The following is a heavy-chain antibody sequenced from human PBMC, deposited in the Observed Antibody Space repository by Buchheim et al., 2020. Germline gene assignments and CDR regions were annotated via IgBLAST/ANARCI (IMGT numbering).Heavy chain of an antibody. CDR1: GGSINSGSYF. Sequence: QVQLQESGPGLVKPSQTLSLTCTVSGGSINSGSYFHSWIRQPAGKGLEWIGRIYTSGTIQYNPALQSRVTISVDTSKNQFSLKLSSVTAADTAVYYCARGYCSGGICYSGGMDVWGQGIT. V-gene: IGHV4-61*02. CDR2: IYTSGTI. J-gene: IGHJ6*02. CDR3: ARGYCSGGICYSGGMDV. D-gene: IGHD2-15*01.